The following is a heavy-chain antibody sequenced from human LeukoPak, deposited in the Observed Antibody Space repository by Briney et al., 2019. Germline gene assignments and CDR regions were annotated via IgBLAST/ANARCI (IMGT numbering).Heavy chain of an antibody. CDR1: DDSITMYY. Sequence: SETLSLTCSVSDDSITMYYWTWIRQPPGKGLEWIGEIYHSGSTNYNPSLKSRVTISVDKSKNQFSLKLSSVTAADTAVYYCARGGSSDAFDIWGQGTMVTVSS. CDR3: ARGGSSDAFDI. J-gene: IGHJ3*02. CDR2: IYHSGST. V-gene: IGHV4-59*12.